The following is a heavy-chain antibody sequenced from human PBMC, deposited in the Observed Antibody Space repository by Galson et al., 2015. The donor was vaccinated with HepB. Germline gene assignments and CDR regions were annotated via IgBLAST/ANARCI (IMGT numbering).Heavy chain of an antibody. CDR3: ARDFVPHCTSTGCFQTWGDYYYGMDV. D-gene: IGHD2-2*01. V-gene: IGHV1-69*01. Sequence: SCKASGGTFSSYGISWVRQAPGQGLEWMGGIIPFFGTSNYAQKFQGRVTFTADESTSTAYMELTSLKSEDTAIYYCARDFVPHCTSTGCFQTWGDYYYGMDVWGQGTTVTVSS. CDR1: GGTFSSYG. J-gene: IGHJ6*02. CDR2: IIPFFGTS.